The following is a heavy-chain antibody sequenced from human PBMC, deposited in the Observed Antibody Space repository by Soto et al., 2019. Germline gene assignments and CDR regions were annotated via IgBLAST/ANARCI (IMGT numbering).Heavy chain of an antibody. V-gene: IGHV1-46*01. Sequence: ASVKVSCKASGYTFTSYYMHWVRQAPGQGLEWMGIINPSGGSTSYAQKFQGRVTMTRDTSTSTVYMELSSLRSEDTAVYYCARVTSSGWYRIYYFXYWGQGTLVTVSS. CDR3: ARVTSSGWYRIYYFXY. J-gene: IGHJ4*02. CDR1: GYTFTSYY. D-gene: IGHD6-19*01. CDR2: INPSGGST.